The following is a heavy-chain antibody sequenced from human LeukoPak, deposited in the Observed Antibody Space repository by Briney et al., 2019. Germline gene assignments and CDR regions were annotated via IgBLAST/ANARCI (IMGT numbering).Heavy chain of an antibody. CDR3: ARSVVVPAAPMYWFDP. CDR1: GYTFTSYY. V-gene: IGHV1-46*03. CDR2: INPSGGST. Sequence: ASVKVSCKASGYTFTSYYMHWVRQAPGQGLEWMGVINPSGGSTSYAQKFQGRVTMTRDKSTSTVYMELSSLRSEDTAVYYCARSVVVPAAPMYWFDPWGQGTLITVSS. D-gene: IGHD2-2*01. J-gene: IGHJ5*02.